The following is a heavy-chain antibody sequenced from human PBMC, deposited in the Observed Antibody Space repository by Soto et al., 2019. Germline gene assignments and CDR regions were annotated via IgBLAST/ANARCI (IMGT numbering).Heavy chain of an antibody. V-gene: IGHV3-21*01. Sequence: PGGSLRLSCAASGFTISSYSMNWVGQAPGNGLEWVSSISSSSSYIYYADSVKRRFTISRDNAKNSLYLQMNSLRAEDTAVYYCARPILRYFDWLLSLDAFDIWGQGTMVTVSS. J-gene: IGHJ3*02. CDR3: ARPILRYFDWLLSLDAFDI. CDR1: GFTISSYS. D-gene: IGHD3-9*01. CDR2: ISSSSSYI.